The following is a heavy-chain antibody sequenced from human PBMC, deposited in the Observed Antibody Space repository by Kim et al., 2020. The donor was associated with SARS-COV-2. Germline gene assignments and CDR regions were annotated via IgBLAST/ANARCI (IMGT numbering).Heavy chain of an antibody. V-gene: IGHV3-15*01. D-gene: IGHD2-2*01. CDR1: GFTFSNAW. Sequence: GGSLRLSCAASGFTFSNAWMSWVRQAPGKGLEWVGRIKSKTDGGTTDYAAPVKGRFTISRDDSKNTLYLQMNSLKTEDTAVYYCTTTFDIVVVPAAMEVGFFDYWGQGTLVTVSS. CDR3: TTTFDIVVVPAAMEVGFFDY. J-gene: IGHJ4*02. CDR2: IKSKTDGGTT.